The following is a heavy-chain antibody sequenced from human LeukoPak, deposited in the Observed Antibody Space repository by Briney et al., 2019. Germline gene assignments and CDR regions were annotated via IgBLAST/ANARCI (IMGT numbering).Heavy chain of an antibody. V-gene: IGHV3-48*03. D-gene: IGHD3-16*01. CDR1: GFTFNTYE. Sequence: GESLKISCAASGFTFNTYEMNWVRQAPGKGLEWLSYISSTGNTIYYADSVKGRFTISRDNARNSLYLLMNSLRAEDTAIYYCASAYGGLLDHWGKGTLVTVSS. CDR3: ASAYGGLLDH. J-gene: IGHJ4*02. CDR2: ISSTGNTI.